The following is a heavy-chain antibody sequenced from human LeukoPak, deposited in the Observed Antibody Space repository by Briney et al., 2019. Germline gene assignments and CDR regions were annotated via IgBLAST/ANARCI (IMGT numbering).Heavy chain of an antibody. V-gene: IGHV4-59*01. CDR1: GGSISTYY. CDR3: ARATAFFDN. Sequence: PSETLSLTCTVSGGSISTYYWSWIRQPPGKGLEWIGYIYYSGSTNYNPSLKSRVTISVDTSKNQFSLKLTSVTAADTAVYYCARATAFFDNWGQGTMVTVSS. CDR2: IYYSGST. J-gene: IGHJ3*02.